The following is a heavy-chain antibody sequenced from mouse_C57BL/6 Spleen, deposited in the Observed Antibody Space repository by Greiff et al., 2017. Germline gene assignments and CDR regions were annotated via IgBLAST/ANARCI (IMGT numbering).Heavy chain of an antibody. CDR2: IYWDDDK. D-gene: IGHD1-1*01. V-gene: IGHV8-12*01. Sequence: QVTLKESGPGILQSSQTLSLTCSFSGFSLSTSGMGVSWIRQPSGKGLEWLAHIYWDDDKRYNPSLKSRLTISKDTSRNQVFRKITSVDTADTATYYCARREETTVVEGFYFDYWGQGTTLTVSS. CDR1: GFSLSTSGMG. J-gene: IGHJ2*01. CDR3: ARREETTVVEGFYFDY.